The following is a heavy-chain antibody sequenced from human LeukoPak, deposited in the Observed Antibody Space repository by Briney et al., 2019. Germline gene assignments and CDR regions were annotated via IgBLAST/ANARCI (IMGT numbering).Heavy chain of an antibody. J-gene: IGHJ3*02. CDR3: ARDYYDSSGYYYRYNAFDI. V-gene: IGHV4-61*02. Sequence: SQTLSLTCTASGGSISSGSYYSRWIRQPAGKGLELIGRIYTSGSTNYDPSLKSRVTISVDTSKNQFSLKLSSVTAADTAVYYCARDYYDSSGYYYRYNAFDIWGQGTMVTVSS. D-gene: IGHD3-22*01. CDR2: IYTSGST. CDR1: GGSISSGSYY.